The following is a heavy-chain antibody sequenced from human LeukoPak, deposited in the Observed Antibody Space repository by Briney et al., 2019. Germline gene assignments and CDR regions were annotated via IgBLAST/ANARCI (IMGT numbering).Heavy chain of an antibody. J-gene: IGHJ6*03. V-gene: IGHV4-38-2*01. CDR3: ARAIRGVIYYYYMDV. CDR1: GGSFSGYY. Sequence: SETLSLTCAVYGGSFSGYYWGWIRQPPGKGLEWIGSIYHSGSTYYNPSLKSRVTISVDTSKNQFSLKLSSVTAADTAVYYCARAIRGVIYYYYMDVWGKGTTVTVSS. D-gene: IGHD3-10*01. CDR2: IYHSGST.